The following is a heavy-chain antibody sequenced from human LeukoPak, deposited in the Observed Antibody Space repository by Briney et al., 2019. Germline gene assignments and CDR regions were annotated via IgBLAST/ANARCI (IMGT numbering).Heavy chain of an antibody. V-gene: IGHV4-30-4*08. D-gene: IGHD3-10*01. CDR1: GGPISSGDYY. Sequence: PSQTLSLTCTVSGGPISSGDYYWSWIRQPPGKGLEWVGYIYYGGRTYYNPSLKSRVTISVDTSKNQFSLKLSSVTAADTAVYYCAREVYYYGSGSLGLDAFDIWGQGTMVTVSS. CDR2: IYYGGRT. J-gene: IGHJ3*02. CDR3: AREVYYYGSGSLGLDAFDI.